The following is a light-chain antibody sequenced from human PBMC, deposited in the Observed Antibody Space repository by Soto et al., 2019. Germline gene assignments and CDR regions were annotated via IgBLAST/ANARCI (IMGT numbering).Light chain of an antibody. Sequence: DLALDQSSDSLALSLREISTSKCQSSHSLLYNVNNKNYLGWYQQKVGQPPKLLLYWASTRESGVPDRFTGSGSGTDFTLTISSLQAEDVAVYYCQQYYTTPLTFGGGTKVDI. V-gene: IGKV4-1*01. J-gene: IGKJ4*01. CDR3: QQYYTTPLT. CDR1: HSLLYNVNNKNY. CDR2: WAS.